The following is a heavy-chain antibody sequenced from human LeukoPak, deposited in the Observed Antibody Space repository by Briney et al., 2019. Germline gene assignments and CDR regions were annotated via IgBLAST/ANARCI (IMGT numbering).Heavy chain of an antibody. Sequence: GGSLRLSCAASGFTFSSYTMSWVRQAPGKGLEWVSAISGSGGSTYYADSVKGRFTISRDNSKNTLYLQMNSLRAEDTAVYYCAKALFSPRGAFDIWGQGTMVTVSS. CDR1: GFTFSSYT. D-gene: IGHD3-10*01. CDR2: ISGSGGST. V-gene: IGHV3-23*01. CDR3: AKALFSPRGAFDI. J-gene: IGHJ3*02.